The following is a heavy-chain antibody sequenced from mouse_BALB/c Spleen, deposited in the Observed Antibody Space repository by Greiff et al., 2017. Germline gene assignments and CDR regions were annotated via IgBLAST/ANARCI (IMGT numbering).Heavy chain of an antibody. V-gene: IGHV1-7*01. CDR3: ARDYYGSPFAMDY. CDR2: INPSTGYT. J-gene: IGHJ4*01. CDR1: GYTFTSYW. Sequence: QVQLQQSGAELAKPGASVKMSCKASGYTFTSYWMHWVKQRPGQGLEWIGYINPSTGYTEYNQKFKDKATLTADKSSSTAYMQLSSLTSEDSAVYFCARDYYGSPFAMDYWGQGTSVTVSS. D-gene: IGHD1-1*01.